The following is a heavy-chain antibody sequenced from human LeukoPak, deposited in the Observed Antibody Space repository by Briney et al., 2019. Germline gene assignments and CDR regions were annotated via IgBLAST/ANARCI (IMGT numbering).Heavy chain of an antibody. CDR2: IRNKANSYTT. CDR3: ARPINYYYFYMDV. CDR1: GFTFSDHY. Sequence: GGSLRLSCAASGFTFSDHYMDWVRQAPGKGLEWIGRIRNKANSYTTEYAASVKGRFTISRDDSKNSLYLHMNSLKTEDTAVYYCARPINYYYFYMDVWGKGTTVTV. J-gene: IGHJ6*03. V-gene: IGHV3-72*01.